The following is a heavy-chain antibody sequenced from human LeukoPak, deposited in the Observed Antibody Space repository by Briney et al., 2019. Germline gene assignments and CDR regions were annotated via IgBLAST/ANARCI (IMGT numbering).Heavy chain of an antibody. J-gene: IGHJ4*02. V-gene: IGHV4-59*01. CDR3: AGGNSGYFYSSCYLQP. CDR1: GGSISSYY. CDR2: IYFTGRT. D-gene: IGHD3-22*01. Sequence: PSETLSLTCSVSGGSISSYYWSWIRQPPGKGLEWIGYIYFTGRTNYNPSLKSRVTISVDTSTNQFSLRLSSVTAADTAVYYCAGGNSGYFYSSCYLQPWGQGNLVTVSS.